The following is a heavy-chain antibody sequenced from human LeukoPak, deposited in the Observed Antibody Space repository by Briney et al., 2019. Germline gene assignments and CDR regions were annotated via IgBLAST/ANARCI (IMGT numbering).Heavy chain of an antibody. CDR3: ARLSGYSSGHYYSDY. V-gene: IGHV4-59*01. Sequence: SEPLSLTCTVSGGSISSDYWSWIRQPPGKGLEWIGYIYYRGSTNYNPSLKSRVTISVDTSKNQFSLKLSSVTAADTAVYYCARLSGYSSGHYYSDYWGQGTLVTVSS. CDR1: GGSISSDY. D-gene: IGHD3-22*01. CDR2: IYYRGST. J-gene: IGHJ4*02.